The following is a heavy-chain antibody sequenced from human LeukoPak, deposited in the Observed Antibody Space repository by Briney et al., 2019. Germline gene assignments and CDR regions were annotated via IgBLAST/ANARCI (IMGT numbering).Heavy chain of an antibody. CDR2: IYPGDSDT. D-gene: IGHD6-13*01. CDR1: GYSFTSYW. CDR3: ARLAYSIAAAAPFDY. J-gene: IGHJ4*02. Sequence: RGESLKISCKGSGYSFTSYWIGWVRQMPGKGLEWMGIIYPGDSDTRYSPSFQGQVTISADKSISTAYLQWSSLKASDTAMYYCARLAYSIAAAAPFDYWGQGTLVTVSS. V-gene: IGHV5-51*01.